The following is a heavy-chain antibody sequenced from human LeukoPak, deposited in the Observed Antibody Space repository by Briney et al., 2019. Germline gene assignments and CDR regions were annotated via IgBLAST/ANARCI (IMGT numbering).Heavy chain of an antibody. Sequence: SGGSLRLSCAASGFTFSSYSMNWVRQAPGKGLEWVSGISWNSGSIGYADSVKGRFTISRDNAKNSLYLQMNSLRAEDTALYYCAKDPSPIGDYYFDYWGQGTLVTVSS. V-gene: IGHV3-9*01. J-gene: IGHJ4*02. CDR2: ISWNSGSI. CDR3: AKDPSPIGDYYFDY. CDR1: GFTFSSYS. D-gene: IGHD3-10*01.